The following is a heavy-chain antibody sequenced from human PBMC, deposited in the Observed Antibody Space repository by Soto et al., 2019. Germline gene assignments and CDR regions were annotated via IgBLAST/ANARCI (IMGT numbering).Heavy chain of an antibody. CDR3: ATPSYYDSSGNLRSYAFDI. J-gene: IGHJ3*02. Sequence: PGGSLRLSCAASGCTFSSYSMSWVRQAPGKGLEWVSAISGSGGSTYYADSMKGRFTISRGNSKNTLYLQMNSLRAEDTAVYYCATPSYYDSSGNLRSYAFDIWGQGTMVTVSS. V-gene: IGHV3-23*01. CDR1: GCTFSSYS. D-gene: IGHD3-22*01. CDR2: ISGSGGST.